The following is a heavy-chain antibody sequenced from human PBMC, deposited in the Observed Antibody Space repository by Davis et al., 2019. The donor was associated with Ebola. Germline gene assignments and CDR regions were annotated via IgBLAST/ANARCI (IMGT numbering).Heavy chain of an antibody. D-gene: IGHD5-18*01. J-gene: IGHJ3*01. CDR2: ISGSGATT. Sequence: GESLKISCAASGFTFSSYGMHWVRQAPGKGLEWVSTISGSGATTYYADSVRGRFTISRDNSRSTLYLQMNALRAEDTAVYYCANYIQRGAFDVWGQGTVVTVSS. CDR3: ANYIQRGAFDV. V-gene: IGHV3-23*01. CDR1: GFTFSSYG.